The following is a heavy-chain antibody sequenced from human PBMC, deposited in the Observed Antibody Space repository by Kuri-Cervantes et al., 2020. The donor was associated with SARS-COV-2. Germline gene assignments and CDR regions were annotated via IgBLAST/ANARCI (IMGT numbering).Heavy chain of an antibody. CDR2: IYTGGDT. V-gene: IGHV3-53*01. Sequence: ESLKISCAASGFTDSSKCMNWVRQAPGKGLEWVSIIYTGGDTYYADSVKGRFTIARDISKNTLYLQLNSLKNEDTAVYYCARVTVTMIVGGYWFDLWGQGTLVTVSS. J-gene: IGHJ5*02. CDR1: GFTDSSKC. D-gene: IGHD3-22*01. CDR3: ARVTVTMIVGGYWFDL.